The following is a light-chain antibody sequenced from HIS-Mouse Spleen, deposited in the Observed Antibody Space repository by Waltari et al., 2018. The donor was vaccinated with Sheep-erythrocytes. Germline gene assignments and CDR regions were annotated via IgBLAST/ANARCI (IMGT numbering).Light chain of an antibody. CDR1: RSDFGGSNY. V-gene: IGLV2-11*01. J-gene: IGLJ1*01. CDR2: DVS. Sequence: QSALTQPRSESGSPGQSVTISCPGPRSDFGGSNYVPWYQQHPGKAPKLMIYDVSKRPSGVPGRFSGSKSGNTASLTISGLQAEDEADYYCCSYAGSYNHVFATGTKVTVL. CDR3: CSYAGSYNHV.